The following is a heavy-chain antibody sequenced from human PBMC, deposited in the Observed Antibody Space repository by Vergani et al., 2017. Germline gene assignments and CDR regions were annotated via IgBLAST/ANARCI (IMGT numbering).Heavy chain of an antibody. J-gene: IGHJ5*02. V-gene: IGHV1-2*02. Sequence: QVQLVQSGAEVKKPGASVKVSCKASGYTFTGYYMHWVRQAPGQGLEWMGWINPNSGGTNYAQKFQGRVTMTRDTSISTAYMELSSLRSEDTAVYYCARDGGDGGNSGWFDPWGQGTLVTVSS. CDR3: ARDGGDGGNSGWFDP. D-gene: IGHD4-23*01. CDR1: GYTFTGYY. CDR2: INPNSGGT.